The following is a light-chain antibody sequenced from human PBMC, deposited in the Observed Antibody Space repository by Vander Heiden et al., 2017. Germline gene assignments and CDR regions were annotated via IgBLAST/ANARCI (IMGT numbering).Light chain of an antibody. CDR3: CSYASSTSQV. V-gene: IGLV2-23*02. CDR2: EVN. CDR1: SSDIGSYTL. Sequence: QSALTQPASVSGSPGPSLPISCPGTSSDIGSYTLVSWYRQLPGKAPKLMIYEVNKRPSGVSDRFSGSRTGNTASLTISGLQAEDEADYYCCSYASSTSQVFGGGTKVTVL. J-gene: IGLJ3*02.